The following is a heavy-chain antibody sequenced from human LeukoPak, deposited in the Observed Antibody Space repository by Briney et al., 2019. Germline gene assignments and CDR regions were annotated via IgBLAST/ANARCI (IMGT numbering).Heavy chain of an antibody. J-gene: IGHJ3*02. CDR3: ARDRARGAFDI. CDR1: GYSISSGYY. D-gene: IGHD3-10*01. Sequence: PSETLSLTCTVSGYSISSGYYWGWIRQPPGKGLEWIGSIYHSGSTYYNPSLKSRVTISVDTSKNQFSLKLSSVTAADTAVYYCARDRARGAFDIWGQGTMVTVSS. CDR2: IYHSGST. V-gene: IGHV4-38-2*02.